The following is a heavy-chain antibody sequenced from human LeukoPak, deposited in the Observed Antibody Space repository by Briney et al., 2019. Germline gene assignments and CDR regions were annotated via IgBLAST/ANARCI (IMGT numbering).Heavy chain of an antibody. D-gene: IGHD6-13*01. CDR2: INHSGST. J-gene: IGHJ4*02. CDR1: GGSFSDYY. Sequence: TSETLSLTCAVYGGSFSDYYWSWFRQPPGKGLEWIGEINHSGSTNYNPSLKSRVTISVDTSKSQFSLKLTSVTAADTAVYYCARGYSSSWYDWGQGTLVTVSS. CDR3: ARGYSSSWYD. V-gene: IGHV4-34*01.